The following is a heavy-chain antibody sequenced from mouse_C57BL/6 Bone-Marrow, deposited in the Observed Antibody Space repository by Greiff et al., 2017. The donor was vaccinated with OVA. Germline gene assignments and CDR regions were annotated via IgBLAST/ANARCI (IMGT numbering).Heavy chain of an antibody. D-gene: IGHD1-1*01. CDR3: ARAYYYGSSEYYFDY. J-gene: IGHJ2*01. Sequence: EVQVVESGPGMVKPSQSLSLTCTVTGYSITSGYDWHWIRHFPGNKLEWMGYISYSGSTNYNPSLKSRISITHDTSKNHFFLKLNSVTTEDTATYYCARAYYYGSSEYYFDYWGQGTTLTVSS. V-gene: IGHV3-1*01. CDR2: ISYSGST. CDR1: GYSITSGYD.